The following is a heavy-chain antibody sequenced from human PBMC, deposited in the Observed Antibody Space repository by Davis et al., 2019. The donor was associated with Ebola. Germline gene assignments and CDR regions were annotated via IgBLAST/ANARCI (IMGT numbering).Heavy chain of an antibody. Sequence: PGGSLRLSCAASGFTFSSYEMNGVRQAPGKGLEWVSYISSSGSTIYYADSVKGRFTISRDNAKNSLYLQMNSLRAEDTAVYYCASTESGVVPAAIDIWGQGTMVTVSS. CDR2: ISSSGSTI. CDR1: GFTFSSYE. J-gene: IGHJ3*02. D-gene: IGHD2-2*01. V-gene: IGHV3-48*03. CDR3: ASTESGVVPAAIDI.